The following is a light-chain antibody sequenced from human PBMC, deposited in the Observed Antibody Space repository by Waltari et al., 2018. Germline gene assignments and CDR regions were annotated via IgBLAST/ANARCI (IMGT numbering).Light chain of an antibody. CDR3: QQYGGSPWT. J-gene: IGKJ1*01. CDR1: HTVSSND. V-gene: IGKV3-20*01. Sequence: EIVLTQSPGTLSLSPGERATLSCRASHTVSSNDLAWFQQKSGQAPKLLIFGASTRATGIPDRFSGSGSGTDFTLTISRLEPEDFAVYYCQQYGGSPWTFGQGSKVEIK. CDR2: GAS.